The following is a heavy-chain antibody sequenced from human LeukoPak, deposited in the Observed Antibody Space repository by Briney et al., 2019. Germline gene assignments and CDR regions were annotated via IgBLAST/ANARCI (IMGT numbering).Heavy chain of an antibody. Sequence: GGSLRLSCEASGFTFSSYAMSWVRQAPGKGLEWVSAFIGSGGSTYYADSVKGRFTISRDNSKNTLYLQMNSLRAEDTAVYYCARPLYCSSTSCYRTGPFDHWGQGTLVTVSS. V-gene: IGHV3-23*01. D-gene: IGHD2-2*01. CDR3: ARPLYCSSTSCYRTGPFDH. CDR1: GFTFSSYA. J-gene: IGHJ4*02. CDR2: FIGSGGST.